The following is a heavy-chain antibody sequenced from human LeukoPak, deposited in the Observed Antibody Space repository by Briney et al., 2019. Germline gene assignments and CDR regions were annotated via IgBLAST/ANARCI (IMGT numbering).Heavy chain of an antibody. D-gene: IGHD3-10*01. J-gene: IGHJ4*02. CDR2: IWYDGSNK. CDR3: ARDQAMVRGVIITSPVG. V-gene: IGHV3-33*01. CDR1: GFSFSSDG. Sequence: GGSLRLSCAASGFSFSSDGMRWVREAPGKGLEWGAGIWYDGSNKYYADSVKGRFTISRDNSKHTLYLQMNSLRAEDTAVYYCARDQAMVRGVIITSPVGWGQGTLVTVSS.